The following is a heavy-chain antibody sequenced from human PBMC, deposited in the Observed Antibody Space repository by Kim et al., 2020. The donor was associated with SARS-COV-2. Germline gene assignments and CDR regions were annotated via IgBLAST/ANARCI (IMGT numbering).Heavy chain of an antibody. V-gene: IGHV4-34*01. CDR3: ARGHYYYGMDV. J-gene: IGHJ6*02. Sequence: NNYNPPHKRRVTISIDTSKNQFPLILSSVTAADTAVYYCARGHYYYGMDVWGQGTTVTVSS. CDR2: N.